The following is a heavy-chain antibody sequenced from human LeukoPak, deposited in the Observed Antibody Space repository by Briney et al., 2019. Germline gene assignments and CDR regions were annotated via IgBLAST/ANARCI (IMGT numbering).Heavy chain of an antibody. CDR3: ARVGSGYDY. CDR1: GFIFSSYS. Sequence: GGSLRLSCAASGFIFSSYSMHWVRQAPGKGLEYVSAINGNGDSTYYGDSVKGRFFISRDNSKNTVYLQMGSLRAEDMAVYYCARVGSGYDYWGQGTLVTVSS. J-gene: IGHJ4*02. CDR2: INGNGDST. D-gene: IGHD3-22*01. V-gene: IGHV3-64*02.